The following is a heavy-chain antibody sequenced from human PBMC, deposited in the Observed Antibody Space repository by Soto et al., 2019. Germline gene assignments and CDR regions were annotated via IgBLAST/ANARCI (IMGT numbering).Heavy chain of an antibody. Sequence: GGSLRLSCAASGFTFIDYSMNWVRQAPGKGLEWVAYISSGSSAIYYADSVKGRFTTSRDNVKNSLYLQMNSLRDEDTAVYYCARDTPFDSWGQGTLVTVSS. CDR3: ARDTPFDS. J-gene: IGHJ4*02. CDR1: GFTFIDYS. CDR2: ISSGSSAI. V-gene: IGHV3-48*02.